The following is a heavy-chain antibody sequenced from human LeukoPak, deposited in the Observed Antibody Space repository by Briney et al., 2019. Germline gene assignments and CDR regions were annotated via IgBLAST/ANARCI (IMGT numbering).Heavy chain of an antibody. CDR2: ISAYNGNT. CDR1: GYTFTSYC. J-gene: IGHJ4*02. D-gene: IGHD3-3*01. Sequence: ASVKVSCKASGYTFTSYCISWVRQAPGQGLEWMGWISAYNGNTNYAQKLQGRVTMTTDTSTSTAYMELRSLRSDDTAVYYCARVCWSGYLEVFDYWGQGTLVTVSS. CDR3: ARVCWSGYLEVFDY. V-gene: IGHV1-18*01.